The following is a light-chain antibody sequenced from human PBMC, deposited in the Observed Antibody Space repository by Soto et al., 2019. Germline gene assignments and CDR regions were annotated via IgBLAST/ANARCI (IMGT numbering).Light chain of an antibody. V-gene: IGKV3-20*01. CDR2: GAS. CDR1: QSVGNRY. CDR3: QQYHISPLT. Sequence: EIVLTQSPGTLSLSPGERATLSCRASQSVGNRYLNWYQQKPGQPPRLLFYGASSRATGIPDRFSGSGSRTDFTLTISRLEPEDFAVYYCQQYHISPLTFGGGTKVEIK. J-gene: IGKJ4*01.